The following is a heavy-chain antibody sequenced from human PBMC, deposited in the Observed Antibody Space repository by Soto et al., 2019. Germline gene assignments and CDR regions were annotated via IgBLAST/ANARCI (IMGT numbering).Heavy chain of an antibody. CDR2: LDQSGGT. Sequence: SETLSLTCAVVGDSLRGQSWNWIRQSPGKGLEWIGELDQSGGTNYNPSLKSRAIISDDTSKNTLYLQMNSLRAEDTAVYYCAKEGGPGPPGGMDVWGQGTTVTVSS. V-gene: IGHV4-34*10. CDR1: GDSLRGQS. CDR3: AKEGGPGPPGGMDV. J-gene: IGHJ6*02. D-gene: IGHD2-15*01.